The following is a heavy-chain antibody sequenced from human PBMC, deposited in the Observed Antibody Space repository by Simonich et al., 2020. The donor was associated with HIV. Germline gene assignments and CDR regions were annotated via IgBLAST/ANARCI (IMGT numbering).Heavy chain of an antibody. CDR2: ISNDAKTI. D-gene: IGHD6-13*01. Sequence: GGVSYISNDAKTIYYADSVKGRFTISMDNAKNSLYLQMNSLRAEDTAVYYCARAGFDEKYRSNWYYFYVMDVWGQGTTVTVSS. J-gene: IGHJ6*02. CDR3: ARAGFDEKYRSNWYYFYVMDV. V-gene: IGHV3-11*01.